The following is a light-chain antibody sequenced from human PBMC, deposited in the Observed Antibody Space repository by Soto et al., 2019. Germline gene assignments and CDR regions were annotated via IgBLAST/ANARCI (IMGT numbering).Light chain of an antibody. V-gene: IGKV1-39*01. CDR3: QQSYNTPLT. J-gene: IGKJ1*01. Sequence: IAVTQSPSSLAASVGDRVTITCRASQTIGTYLNWYRHKSGAAPELLIYDASTLQSGVPSRFRGGASGTDFTLTISSLQLDDFATYYCQQSYNTPLTFGQGTKVYIK. CDR1: QTIGTY. CDR2: DAS.